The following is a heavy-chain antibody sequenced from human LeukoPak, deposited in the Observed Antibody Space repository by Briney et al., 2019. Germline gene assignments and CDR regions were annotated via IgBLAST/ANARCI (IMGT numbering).Heavy chain of an antibody. Sequence: PSETPSLTCAVYGGSFSGYYWSWIRQPPGKGLEWIGEINHSGSTNYNPSLKSRVTISVDTSKNQFSLKLSSVTAADTAVYYCAREPQWLDDFDPWGQGTLVTVSS. CDR2: INHSGST. D-gene: IGHD6-19*01. CDR1: GGSFSGYY. CDR3: AREPQWLDDFDP. V-gene: IGHV4-34*01. J-gene: IGHJ5*02.